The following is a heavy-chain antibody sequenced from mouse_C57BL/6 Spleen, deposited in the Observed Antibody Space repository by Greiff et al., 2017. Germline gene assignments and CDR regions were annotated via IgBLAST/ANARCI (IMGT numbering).Heavy chain of an antibody. D-gene: IGHD4-1*01. V-gene: IGHV1-15*01. J-gene: IGHJ3*01. CDR3: TGSNWD. CDR2: IDPETGGT. Sequence: VKLVESGAELVRPGASVTLSCKASGYTFTDYEMHWVKQTPVHGLEWIGAIDPETGGTAYNQKFKGKAILTADKSSSTAYMELLSLTSEDSAVYYCTGSNWDWGQGTLVTVSA. CDR1: GYTFTDYE.